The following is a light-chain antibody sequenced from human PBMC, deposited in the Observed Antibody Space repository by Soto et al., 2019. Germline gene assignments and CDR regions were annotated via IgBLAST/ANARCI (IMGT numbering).Light chain of an antibody. CDR3: QTWGTGIRV. Sequence: QSVLTQSPSASASLGASVKLTCTLSSGHSSYAIAWHQQQPEKGPRYLMKINSDGSHSKGDGIPDRFSGSRSGAERSLTISSLQSEDEADYYCQTWGTGIRVFGGGTQLTVL. V-gene: IGLV4-69*01. CDR2: INSDGSH. CDR1: SGHSSYA. J-gene: IGLJ2*01.